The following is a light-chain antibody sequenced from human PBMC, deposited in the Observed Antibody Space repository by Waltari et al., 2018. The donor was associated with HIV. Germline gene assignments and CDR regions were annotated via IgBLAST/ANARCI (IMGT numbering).Light chain of an antibody. Sequence: AVTQPASVSGLPGQSTTISCTGDDSDFGLYNFVSWYQQHSGKPPKLILYDVDSRASGVSERFSGSMSGNTASLTISGVRTEDEAHYYCASFTGDNTVMFGGGTEVTVL. J-gene: IGLJ3*02. CDR3: ASFTGDNTVM. CDR1: DSDFGLYNF. V-gene: IGLV2-14*03. CDR2: DVD.